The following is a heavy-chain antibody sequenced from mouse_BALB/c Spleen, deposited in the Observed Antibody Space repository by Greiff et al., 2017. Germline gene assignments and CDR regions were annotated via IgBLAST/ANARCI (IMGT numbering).Heavy chain of an antibody. J-gene: IGHJ1*01. Sequence: VQLQQSGPELVKPGASVKMSCKASGYTFTSYVMHWVKQKPGQGLEWIGYINPYNDGTKYNEKFKGKATLTSDKSSSTAYMELSSLTSEDSAVYCCARENYYRYDDGDFDVWGAGTTVTVSS. CDR2: INPYNDGT. D-gene: IGHD2-14*01. V-gene: IGHV1-14*01. CDR1: GYTFTSYV. CDR3: ARENYYRYDDGDFDV.